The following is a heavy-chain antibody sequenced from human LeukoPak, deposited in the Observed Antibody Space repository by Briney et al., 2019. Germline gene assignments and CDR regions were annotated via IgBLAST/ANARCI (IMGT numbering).Heavy chain of an antibody. CDR3: AGSFIVLMVYARDNWFDP. J-gene: IGHJ5*02. V-gene: IGHV1-69*05. CDR1: GGTFSSYA. CDR2: IIPIFGTA. Sequence: SVKVSCKATGGTFSSYAISWVRQAPGQGLEWMGRIIPIFGTANYAQKFQGRVTITTDESTSTAYMELSSLRSEDTAVYYCAGSFIVLMVYARDNWFDPWGQGTLVTVSS. D-gene: IGHD2-8*01.